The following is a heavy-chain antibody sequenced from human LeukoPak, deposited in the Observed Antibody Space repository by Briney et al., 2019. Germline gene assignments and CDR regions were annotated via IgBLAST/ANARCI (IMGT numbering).Heavy chain of an antibody. Sequence: PSETLSLTCTVSGGSISSYYWSWIRQPAGKGLEWIGSIYYSGSTYYNPSLKSRVTISVDTSKNQFSLKLSSVTAADTAVYYCARDLVHTYYFDYWGQGTLVTVSS. CDR2: IYYSGST. V-gene: IGHV4-4*07. CDR3: ARDLVHTYYFDY. J-gene: IGHJ4*02. CDR1: GGSISSYY. D-gene: IGHD1-1*01.